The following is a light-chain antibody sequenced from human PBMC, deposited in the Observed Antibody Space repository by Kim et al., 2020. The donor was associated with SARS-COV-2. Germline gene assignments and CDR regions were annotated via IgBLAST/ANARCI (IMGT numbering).Light chain of an antibody. CDR1: QDIGNS. J-gene: IGKJ2*01. CDR2: DAS. Sequence: GDRITITCQASQDIGNSLNWYQQKPGKAPNLLIYDASNLETGVPSRFSGSGTGTDFTFTISSLQPEDIATYYCQQRRTFGQRTKLEIK. V-gene: IGKV1-33*01. CDR3: QQRRT.